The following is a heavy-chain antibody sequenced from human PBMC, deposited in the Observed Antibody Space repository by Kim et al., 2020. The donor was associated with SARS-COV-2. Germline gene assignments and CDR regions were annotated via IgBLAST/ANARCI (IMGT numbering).Heavy chain of an antibody. CDR1: VGTFSSYA. J-gene: IGHJ5*02. Sequence: SVKVSCKASVGTFSSYAISWVRQAPGQGLEWMGRIIPILGIANYAQKFQGRVTITADKSTSTAYMELSSLISEDTAVYYCAREGREGSSRARFDHWGQGTQVTVPP. CDR3: AREGREGSSRARFDH. CDR2: IIPILGIA. D-gene: IGHD6-13*01. V-gene: IGHV1-69*04.